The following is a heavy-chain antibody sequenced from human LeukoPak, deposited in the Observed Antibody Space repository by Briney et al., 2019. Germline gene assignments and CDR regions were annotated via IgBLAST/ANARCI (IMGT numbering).Heavy chain of an antibody. CDR2: IYPGDSDT. Sequence: LGESLKISCKGSGYSFTSYWIGWVRQMPGKGLEWMGIIYPGDSDTRYSPSFQGQVTISADKSISTAYLQWSSLKASDTAMYYCARHGIRGSRSYYYYMDVWGKGTTVTVSS. V-gene: IGHV5-51*01. CDR1: GYSFTSYW. CDR3: ARHGIRGSRSYYYYMDV. J-gene: IGHJ6*03.